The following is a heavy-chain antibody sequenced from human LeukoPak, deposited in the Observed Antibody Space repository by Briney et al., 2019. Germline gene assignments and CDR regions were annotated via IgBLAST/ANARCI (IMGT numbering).Heavy chain of an antibody. D-gene: IGHD3-3*01. CDR1: GFTFDDYA. V-gene: IGHV3-9*03. Sequence: GRSLRLSSAASGFTFDDYAMHWVRQAPGKGLEWVSGISWNSGNIGYADSVKGRFTISRDNAKKSLYLQMNSLRAEDMALYYCAKGTYYDFWSGYSFDPWGQGTLVTASS. CDR2: ISWNSGNI. CDR3: AKGTYYDFWSGYSFDP. J-gene: IGHJ5*02.